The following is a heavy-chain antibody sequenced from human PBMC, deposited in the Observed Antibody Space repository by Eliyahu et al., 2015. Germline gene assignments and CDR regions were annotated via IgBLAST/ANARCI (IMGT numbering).Heavy chain of an antibody. CDR2: IYYSGST. CDR1: GGSISSSSYY. Sequence: QLQLQESGPGLVKPSETLSLTCTVSGGSISSSSYYWGWIRQPPGKGLEWIGSIYYSGSTYYNPSLKSRVTISVDTSKNQFSLKLSSVTAADTAVYYCARLVIAVAGWEYNWFDPWGQGTLVTVSS. CDR3: ARLVIAVAGWEYNWFDP. D-gene: IGHD6-19*01. V-gene: IGHV4-39*01. J-gene: IGHJ5*02.